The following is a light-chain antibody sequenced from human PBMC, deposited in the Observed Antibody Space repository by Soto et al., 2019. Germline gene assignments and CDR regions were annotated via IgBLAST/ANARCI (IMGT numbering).Light chain of an antibody. Sequence: ETVLTKSPVTLSLSPGERATLSCRASQSVSSYLAWYQQKPGQAPRLLIYDASNRATGIPARFSGSGSGTDFTLTISSLEPEDFAVYYCQQRSNWPLTFGQGTKVDIK. CDR3: QQRSNWPLT. J-gene: IGKJ1*01. CDR1: QSVSSY. CDR2: DAS. V-gene: IGKV3-11*01.